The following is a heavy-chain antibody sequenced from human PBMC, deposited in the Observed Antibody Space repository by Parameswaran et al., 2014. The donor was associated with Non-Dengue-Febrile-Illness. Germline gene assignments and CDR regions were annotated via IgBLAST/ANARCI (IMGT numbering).Heavy chain of an antibody. CDR2: INPSGGST. CDR3: AREGMDGTTGTTRYYYYMDV. J-gene: IGHJ6*03. V-gene: IGHV1-46*01. Sequence: WVRQAPGQGLEWMGIINPSGGSTSYAQKFQGRVTMTRDTSTSTVYMELSSLRSEDTAVYYCAREGMDGTTGTTRYYYYMDVWGKGTTVTVSS. D-gene: IGHD1-1*01.